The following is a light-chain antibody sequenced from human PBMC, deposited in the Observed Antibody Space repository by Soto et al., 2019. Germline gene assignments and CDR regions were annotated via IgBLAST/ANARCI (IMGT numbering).Light chain of an antibody. CDR2: LNSDGSH. CDR1: SGHSSYA. V-gene: IGLV4-69*01. Sequence: QSVLTQSTSASASLGASVKLTCTLSSGHSSYAIAWHQQQPEKGPRYLMKLNSDGSHRKGDGIPDRFSGSSSGAERYLTISSLQSEDEADYYCQTWGPGISWVFGGGTKLTVL. CDR3: QTWGPGISWV. J-gene: IGLJ3*02.